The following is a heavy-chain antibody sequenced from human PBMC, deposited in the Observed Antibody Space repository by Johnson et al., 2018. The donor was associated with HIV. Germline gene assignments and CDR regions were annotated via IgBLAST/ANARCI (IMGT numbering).Heavy chain of an antibody. V-gene: IGHV3-30*02. CDR3: ARGMYYYDTSGYLIRPRAFDI. Sequence: QVQLVESGGGVVQPGGSLRLSCAASGFTLRSYGLHWVRQTPGQGLEWVTFIRYDGSNKYYADSVKGRFTVSRDNSKNTLYLHMNSLKPEDTAVYYCARGMYYYDTSGYLIRPRAFDIWGQGTMVTVSS. J-gene: IGHJ3*02. CDR1: GFTLRSYG. CDR2: IRYDGSNK. D-gene: IGHD3-22*01.